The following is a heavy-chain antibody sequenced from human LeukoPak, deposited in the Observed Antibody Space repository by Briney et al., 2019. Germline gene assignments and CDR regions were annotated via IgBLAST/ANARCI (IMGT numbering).Heavy chain of an antibody. J-gene: IGHJ3*02. V-gene: IGHV4-59*01. CDR2: IYYSGST. Sequence: PSETLSLTCTVSGGSISSYYWSWIRQPPGKGLEWIGYIYYSGSTNYNPSLKSRVTISVDTSKNQFSLKLSSVTAADTAVYYCARGSRIAAVSDAFDIWGQGTLVTVSS. CDR1: GGSISSYY. D-gene: IGHD6-13*01. CDR3: ARGSRIAAVSDAFDI.